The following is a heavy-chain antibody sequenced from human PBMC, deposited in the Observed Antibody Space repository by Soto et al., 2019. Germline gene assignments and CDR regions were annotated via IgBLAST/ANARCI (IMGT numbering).Heavy chain of an antibody. J-gene: IGHJ4*02. D-gene: IGHD3-16*02. CDR1: GGSISSSSYY. CDR2: IYYSGRT. CDR3: ARTRYPMITFGGVIAE. V-gene: IGHV4-39*01. Sequence: SETLSLTCTVSGGSISSSSYYWGWIRQPPGKGLEWIGSIYYSGRTYYNPSLKSLVTISVDTSKNQFSLKLNSVTAADTAVYYCARTRYPMITFGGVIAEWGQGTLVTVSS.